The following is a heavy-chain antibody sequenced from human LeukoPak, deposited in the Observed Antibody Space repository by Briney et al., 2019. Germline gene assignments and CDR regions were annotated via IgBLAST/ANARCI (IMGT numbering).Heavy chain of an antibody. CDR2: ISTSSNFI. V-gene: IGHV3-21*01. J-gene: IGHJ6*03. CDR1: GFSVSSNY. CDR3: ARAGHIVVVTAISYMDV. D-gene: IGHD2-21*02. Sequence: GGSLRLSCAVSGFSVSSNYMSWVRQAPGKGLEWVSSISTSSNFIYYADSVKGRFTISRDNAKNSLYLQMNSLRAEDTAVYYCARAGHIVVVTAISYMDVWGKGTTVTVSS.